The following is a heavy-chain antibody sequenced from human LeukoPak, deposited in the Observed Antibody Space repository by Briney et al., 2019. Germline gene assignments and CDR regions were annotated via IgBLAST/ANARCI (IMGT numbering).Heavy chain of an antibody. D-gene: IGHD6-19*01. Sequence: GSLSLSCAASGLTFSSYSMNWVRQAPGKGLEWVSSISSSSSYIYYADSVKGRFSVSRDNSENRLYLQMNGLRAEDTAVYYCARAYSSGSGVETFDIWGQGTMVTVSS. CDR2: ISSSSSYI. CDR3: ARAYSSGSGVETFDI. CDR1: GLTFSSYS. J-gene: IGHJ3*02. V-gene: IGHV3-21*01.